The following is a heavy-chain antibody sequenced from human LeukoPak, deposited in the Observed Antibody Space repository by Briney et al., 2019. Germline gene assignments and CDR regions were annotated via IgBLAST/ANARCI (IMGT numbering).Heavy chain of an antibody. V-gene: IGHV3-23*01. CDR2: ISPSGDIT. J-gene: IGHJ4*02. CDR3: AKDDAWIRFGE. CDR1: GFTFRTYG. D-gene: IGHD3-10*01. Sequence: PGGSLRLSCAASGFTFRTYGMSWVRQAPGKGLEWVSGISPSGDITYYADSVKGRFTISRDNSKNTLYLEVISLTAEDTAVYYCAKDDAWIRFGEWSQGTLVTVSS.